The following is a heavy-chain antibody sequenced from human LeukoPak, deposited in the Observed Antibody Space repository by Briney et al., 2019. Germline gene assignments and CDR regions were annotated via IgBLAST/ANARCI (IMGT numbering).Heavy chain of an antibody. Sequence: ASVKVSCKASGYTFTTYYMHWVRQAPGQGLEWMGIINPSGGSTSYAQNFQGRVTMTRDTSTNSVYMELRSLRSEDTAVYYCARGFQVPAALPSHFDYWGQGTLVTVSS. D-gene: IGHD2-2*01. CDR1: GYTFTTYY. CDR3: ARGFQVPAALPSHFDY. V-gene: IGHV1-46*01. J-gene: IGHJ4*02. CDR2: INPSGGST.